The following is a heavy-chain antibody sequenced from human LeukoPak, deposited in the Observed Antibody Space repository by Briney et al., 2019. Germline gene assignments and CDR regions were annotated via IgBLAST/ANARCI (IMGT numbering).Heavy chain of an antibody. V-gene: IGHV4-4*07. CDR3: ARDVTPIGASLFDP. J-gene: IGHJ5*02. Sequence: SETLSLTCTVSGGSISSYYWSWIRQPAGKGLEWIGRIYTSGSTNYNPSLKSRVTMSVDTSKNQFSLKLSSVTAADTAVYYCARDVTPIGASLFDPWSQGTLVTVSS. D-gene: IGHD3-16*01. CDR2: IYTSGST. CDR1: GGSISSYY.